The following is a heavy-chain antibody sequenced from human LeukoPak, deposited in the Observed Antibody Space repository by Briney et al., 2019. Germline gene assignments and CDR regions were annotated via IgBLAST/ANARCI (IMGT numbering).Heavy chain of an antibody. D-gene: IGHD6-19*01. Sequence: ASVKVSCKASGYTFTSYGISWVRQAPGQGLEWMGWISAYNGNTNYAQKLQGRVTMTTDTSTSTAYMELRSLRSDDTAVYYCARDEEQQWLVADDAFDIWGQGTMVTVSS. CDR3: ARDEEQQWLVADDAFDI. V-gene: IGHV1-18*01. CDR2: ISAYNGNT. J-gene: IGHJ3*02. CDR1: GYTFTSYG.